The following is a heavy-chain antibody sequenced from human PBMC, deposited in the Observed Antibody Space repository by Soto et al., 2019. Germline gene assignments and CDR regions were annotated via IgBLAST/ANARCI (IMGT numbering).Heavy chain of an antibody. D-gene: IGHD2-21*02. Sequence: QVQLVQSGAEVKKPGSSVKVSCQASGSTFSSYTVSWVRQAPGQGLEWMGRIIPVLGVTNYAPKFKGRVTISADKSRTTAYMELSSLRSGDTAVYYCARRRYCSADCYSKYYYGMDVWGQGTTVTVSS. V-gene: IGHV1-69*02. J-gene: IGHJ6*02. CDR2: IIPVLGVT. CDR1: GSTFSSYT. CDR3: ARRRYCSADCYSKYYYGMDV.